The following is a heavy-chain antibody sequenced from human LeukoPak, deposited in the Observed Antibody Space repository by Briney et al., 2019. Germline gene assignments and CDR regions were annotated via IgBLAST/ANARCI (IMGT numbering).Heavy chain of an antibody. D-gene: IGHD3-16*01. CDR2: IYYSGST. V-gene: IGHV4-59*01. Sequence: SETLSLTCTVSGGSISDYYWSWIRQPPGKGLEWIGYIYYSGSTNYNPSLKSRVTISVDTSKNQFSLKLSSVTAADTAVYYCARAMWVWAMAPPVFDSGGQEPLVPVSS. J-gene: IGHJ4*02. CDR1: GGSISDYY. CDR3: ARAMWVWAMAPPVFDS.